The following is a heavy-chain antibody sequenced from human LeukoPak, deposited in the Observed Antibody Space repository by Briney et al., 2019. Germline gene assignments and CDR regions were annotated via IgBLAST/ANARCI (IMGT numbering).Heavy chain of an antibody. Sequence: GGSLRLSCAASGFTFSSYGMHWVRQAPGKGLEGVAVIWYDGSNKYYADSVKGRFTISRDNSKNTLYLQMNSLRAEDTAVYYCARDPEDSSGYYFDYWGQGTLVTVSS. CDR2: IWYDGSNK. CDR3: ARDPEDSSGYYFDY. V-gene: IGHV3-33*01. CDR1: GFTFSSYG. J-gene: IGHJ4*02. D-gene: IGHD3-22*01.